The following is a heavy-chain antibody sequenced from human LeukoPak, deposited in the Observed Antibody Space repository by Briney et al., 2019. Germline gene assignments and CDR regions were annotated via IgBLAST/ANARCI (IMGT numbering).Heavy chain of an antibody. CDR2: IIPILGIA. Sequence: SVKVSCKASGGTFSSYAISWVRQAPGQGLEWMGRIIPILGIANYAQKFQGRVTITADKSTSTAYMELSSLRSEDTAVYYCARARESYSNWYDYWGQGTLVTVSS. V-gene: IGHV1-69*04. J-gene: IGHJ4*02. CDR1: GGTFSSYA. D-gene: IGHD6-13*01. CDR3: ARARESYSNWYDY.